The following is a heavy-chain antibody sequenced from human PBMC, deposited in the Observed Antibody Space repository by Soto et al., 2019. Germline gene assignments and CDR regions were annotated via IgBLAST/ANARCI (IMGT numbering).Heavy chain of an antibody. CDR2: IYYSGST. J-gene: IGHJ6*02. V-gene: IGHV4-39*01. CDR1: GGSISSSSYY. CDR3: ASRLTDGYGMDV. Sequence: SETLSLTCTVSGGSISSSSYYWGWIRQPPGKGLEWIGSIYYSGSTYYNPSLKSRVTISVDTSKNQFSLKLSSVTAADTAVYYCASRLTDGYGMDVWGQGTAVTVSS.